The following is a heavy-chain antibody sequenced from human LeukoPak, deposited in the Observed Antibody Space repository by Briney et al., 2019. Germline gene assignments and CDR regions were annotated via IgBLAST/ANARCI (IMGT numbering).Heavy chain of an antibody. J-gene: IGHJ4*02. V-gene: IGHV3-33*06. CDR2: IWYDGSNK. Sequence: HPGRSLRLSCAASGFTFSSYGMHWVRQAPGKGLEWVAVIWYDGSNKYYADSVKGRFTISRDNSKNTLYLQMNSLRAEDTAVYYCVKGWVGFDYWGQGTLVTVSS. CDR3: VKGWVGFDY. D-gene: IGHD2-15*01. CDR1: GFTFSSYG.